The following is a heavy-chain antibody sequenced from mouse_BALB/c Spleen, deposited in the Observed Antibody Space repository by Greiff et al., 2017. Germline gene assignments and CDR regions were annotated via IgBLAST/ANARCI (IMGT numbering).Heavy chain of an antibody. CDR1: GFTFTDYY. D-gene: IGHD2-3*01. CDR3: ARDRGGYFYAMDY. CDR2: IRNKANGYTT. V-gene: IGHV7-3*02. Sequence: EVMLVESGGGLVQPGGSLRLSCATSGFTFTDYYMSWVRQPPGKALEWLGFIRNKANGYTTEYSASVKGRFTISRDNSQSILYLQMNTLRAEDSATYYCARDRGGYFYAMDYWGQGTSVTVSS. J-gene: IGHJ4*01.